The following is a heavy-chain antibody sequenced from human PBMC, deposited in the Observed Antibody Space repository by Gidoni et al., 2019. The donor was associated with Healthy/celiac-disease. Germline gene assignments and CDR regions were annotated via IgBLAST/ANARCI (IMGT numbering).Heavy chain of an antibody. V-gene: IGHV3-33*01. CDR2: IWYDGSNK. CDR3: ARDLGANDY. J-gene: IGHJ4*02. CDR1: TFSSYG. D-gene: IGHD1-26*01. Sequence: TFSSYGMHWVRQAPGKGLEWVAVIWYDGSNKYYADSVKGRFTISRDNSKNTLYLQMNSLRAEDTAVYYCARDLGANDYWGQGTLVTVSS.